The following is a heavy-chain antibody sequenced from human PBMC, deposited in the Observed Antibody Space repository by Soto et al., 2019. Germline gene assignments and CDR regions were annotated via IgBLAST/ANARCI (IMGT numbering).Heavy chain of an antibody. V-gene: IGHV4-4*02. Sequence: PSETLSLTCAVSSDSISRSHWLTWVRQSPGKGLEWLGDIYYSGSVYYNPSLRSRISISMDKSNNQFSLNLSSVTAADTAVYYWARGSFGTHYNYYNMDVWGKGTPVTVSS. CDR3: ARGSFGTHYNYYNMDV. J-gene: IGHJ6*03. CDR2: IYYSGSV. D-gene: IGHD3-16*01. CDR1: SDSISRSHW.